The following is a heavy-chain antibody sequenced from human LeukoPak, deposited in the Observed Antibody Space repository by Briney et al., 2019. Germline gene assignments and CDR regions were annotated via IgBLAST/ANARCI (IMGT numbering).Heavy chain of an antibody. D-gene: IGHD6-19*01. CDR2: SYDGSNK. Sequence: SYDGSNKYYADSVKGRFTISRDNSKNTLYLQMNSLRAEDTAVYYCAREGGQWLVSDNWGQGTLVTVSS. J-gene: IGHJ4*02. CDR3: AREGGQWLVSDN. V-gene: IGHV3-30*01.